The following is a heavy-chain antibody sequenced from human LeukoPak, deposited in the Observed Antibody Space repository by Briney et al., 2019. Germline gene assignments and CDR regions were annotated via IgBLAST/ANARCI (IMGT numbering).Heavy chain of an antibody. CDR2: ISSSGSTI. Sequence: GGSLRLSCAASGFPFSDYYMSWIRQAPGKGLEWVSYISSSGSTIYYADSVKGRFTISRDNDKNSLYLQMNSLRAEDTAVYYCARAGRGVVPAAPFDYWGQGTLVTVSS. CDR1: GFPFSDYY. V-gene: IGHV3-11*04. D-gene: IGHD2-2*01. CDR3: ARAGRGVVPAAPFDY. J-gene: IGHJ4*02.